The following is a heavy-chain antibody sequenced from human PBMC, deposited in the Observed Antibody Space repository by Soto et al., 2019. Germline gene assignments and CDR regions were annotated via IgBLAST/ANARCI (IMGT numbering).Heavy chain of an antibody. J-gene: IGHJ4*02. Sequence: ASVKVSCKASGYTFTSYYMHWVRQAPGQGLEWMGIIIPSFGRTSYAQKFQGRVTITADESTSTAYMELSSLRSEDTAVYYCASAAGEVVTASSVHTPIDYWGQGTLVTVSS. V-gene: IGHV1-46*01. CDR3: ASAAGEVVTASSVHTPIDY. CDR1: GYTFTSYY. CDR2: IIPSFGRT. D-gene: IGHD2-21*02.